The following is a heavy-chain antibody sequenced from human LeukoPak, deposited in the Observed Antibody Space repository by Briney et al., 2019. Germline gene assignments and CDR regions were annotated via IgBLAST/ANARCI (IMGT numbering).Heavy chain of an antibody. D-gene: IGHD3-10*01. V-gene: IGHV3-9*01. CDR3: AKGGRLWFGELSDWFDP. Sequence: GRSLRLSCAASGFTFDDYAMHWVRQAPGKGLEWVSGISWNSGSIGYADSVKGRFTISRDNAKNSLYLQMNSLRAEDTALYYCAKGGRLWFGELSDWFDPWGQGTLVTVSS. J-gene: IGHJ5*02. CDR1: GFTFDDYA. CDR2: ISWNSGSI.